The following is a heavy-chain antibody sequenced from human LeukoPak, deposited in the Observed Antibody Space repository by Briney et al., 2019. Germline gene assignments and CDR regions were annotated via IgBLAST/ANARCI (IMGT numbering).Heavy chain of an antibody. CDR2: IKEDGSEK. CDR3: ASGRQLVY. V-gene: IGHV3-7*01. D-gene: IGHD6-13*01. J-gene: IGHJ4*02. Sequence: GGSLRLSCAASGFTFSNYWMTWVRQAPGKGLEWVANIKEDGSEKYYVDSVKGRFTISRDNARNSLYLQMNSLRAEDTAVYYCASGRQLVYWRQGTLVTVSS. CDR1: GFTFSNYW.